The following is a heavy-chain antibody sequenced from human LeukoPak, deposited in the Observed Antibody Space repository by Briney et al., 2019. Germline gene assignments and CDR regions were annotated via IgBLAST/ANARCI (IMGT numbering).Heavy chain of an antibody. CDR3: ARDPYYHDNSFGAFDV. CDR2: ISSSSNYI. V-gene: IGHV3-21*01. CDR1: GLTFSSYW. J-gene: IGHJ3*01. Sequence: GGSLRLSCAASGLTFSSYWMSWVRQAPGKGLEWVSSISSSSNYIYYADSVKGRFTISRDNAKNSLYLQMNSLRAEDTAVYYCARDPYYHDNSFGAFDVWGQGTMVTVSS. D-gene: IGHD3-22*01.